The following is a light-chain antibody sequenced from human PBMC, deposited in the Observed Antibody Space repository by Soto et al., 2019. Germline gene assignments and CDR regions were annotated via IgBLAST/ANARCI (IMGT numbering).Light chain of an antibody. J-gene: IGKJ1*01. CDR1: QNVRSNY. V-gene: IGKV3-20*01. CDR3: QDYGSSEWT. Sequence: EIVLTQSPGTLSLSPGERVTLSCRASQNVRSNYLAWYQQKPGQAPRLLIYGASTMDSGIPERFSGSGSGTDFTLTISSLAPEDFAVYYCQDYGSSEWTFGQGTKVDIK. CDR2: GAS.